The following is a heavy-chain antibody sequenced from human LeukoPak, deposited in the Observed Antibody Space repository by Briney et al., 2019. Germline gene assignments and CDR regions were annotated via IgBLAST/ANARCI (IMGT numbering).Heavy chain of an antibody. CDR2: INHSGST. CDR1: GGSFRGYY. J-gene: IGHJ6*03. V-gene: IGHV4-34*01. CDR3: ARGSSAFDTYYYYYMDV. Sequence: SETLSLTCAVYGGSFRGYYWTWIRQPPGKGLEWIGEINHSGSTNYNSSLKSPVTISVDTSKNQFSLKLSSVTAADTAVYYCARGSSAFDTYYYYYMDVWGKGTTVTVSS. D-gene: IGHD3-22*01.